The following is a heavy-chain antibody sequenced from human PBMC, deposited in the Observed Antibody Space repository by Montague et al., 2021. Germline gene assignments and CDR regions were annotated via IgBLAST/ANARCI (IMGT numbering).Heavy chain of an antibody. D-gene: IGHD2-8*01. J-gene: IGHJ4*02. CDR1: GDSINFYY. Sequence: SETLSLTCTVSGDSINFYYWSWIRQPPGKGLEWIGYVYYTGTTNYNPSLKSRATISVDTSRNQFFLNVNSVTAADTAVYYCARKGTNWDYWGQGTLVTVSS. V-gene: IGHV4-59*01. CDR2: VYYTGTT. CDR3: ARKGTNWDY.